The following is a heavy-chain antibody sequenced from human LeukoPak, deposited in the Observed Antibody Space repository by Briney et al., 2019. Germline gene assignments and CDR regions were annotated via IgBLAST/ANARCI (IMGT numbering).Heavy chain of an antibody. D-gene: IGHD6-13*01. CDR1: GFTLSNYR. CDR2: VSTSGYYI. J-gene: IGHJ4*02. Sequence: GGSLRLSCAASGFTLSNYRMNWVRQAPRKGLERVSSVSTSGYYISYADSVKGRFTISRDNAKNSLYLQMNSLRAEDTAVYYCARAETGYSSSWYFDYWGQGTLVTVSS. CDR3: ARAETGYSSSWYFDY. V-gene: IGHV3-21*01.